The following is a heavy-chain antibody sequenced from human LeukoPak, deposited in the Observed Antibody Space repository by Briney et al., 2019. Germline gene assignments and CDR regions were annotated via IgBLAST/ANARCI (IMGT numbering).Heavy chain of an antibody. Sequence: GGSLRLSCTAYGFTFGDYAMSWFRQAPGKGLEWVGFIRSKAYGGTTEYAASVKGRFTISRDDSKSIAYLQMNSLKTEDTAVYYCTCGYYDSSGYSLFDYWGQGTLVTVSS. J-gene: IGHJ4*02. D-gene: IGHD3-22*01. CDR1: GFTFGDYA. CDR2: IRSKAYGGTT. V-gene: IGHV3-49*03. CDR3: TCGYYDSSGYSLFDY.